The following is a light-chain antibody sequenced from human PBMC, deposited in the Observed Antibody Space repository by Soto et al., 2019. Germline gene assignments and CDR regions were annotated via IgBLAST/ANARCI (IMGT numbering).Light chain of an antibody. CDR3: EAWDSSLSAGV. V-gene: IGLV1-51*01. Sequence: QSVLTQPPSASGTPGQRVTISCSGSSSNIGSNYVSWYQHLPGTAPKLLIYDNDKRPSGIPDRFSASKSGTSATLGITGLQTGDEADYYCEAWDSSLSAGVFGGGTKLTVL. J-gene: IGLJ3*02. CDR2: DND. CDR1: SSNIGSNY.